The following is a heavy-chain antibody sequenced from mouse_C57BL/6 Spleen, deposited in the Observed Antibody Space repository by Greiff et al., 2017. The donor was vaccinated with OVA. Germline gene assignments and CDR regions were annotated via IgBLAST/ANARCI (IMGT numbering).Heavy chain of an antibody. Sequence: QVQLQQSGAELMKPGASVKLSSKATGYTFTGYWIEWVKQRPGHGLEWIGEILPGSGSPNDKEKDKGKATFTADTSSNTAYMQLSSLTTEDSAIYYCARGTTVGEYFDVWGTGTTVTVSS. D-gene: IGHD1-1*01. CDR1: GYTFTGYW. CDR3: ARGTTVGEYFDV. J-gene: IGHJ1*03. CDR2: ILPGSGSP. V-gene: IGHV1-9*01.